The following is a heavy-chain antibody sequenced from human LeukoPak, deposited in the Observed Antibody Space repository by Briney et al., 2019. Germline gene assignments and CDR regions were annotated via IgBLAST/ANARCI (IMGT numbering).Heavy chain of an antibody. CDR3: ARAIEVGAMTPFDY. J-gene: IGHJ4*02. D-gene: IGHD1-26*01. CDR1: GGSISSYY. Sequence: SETLSLTCTVSGGSISSYYWSWIRKPPGKGLEWIGYIYYSGSTNYNPSLKSRVTISVDTSKNQFSLKLSSVTAADTAAYYCARAIEVGAMTPFDYWGQGTLVTVSS. V-gene: IGHV4-59*01. CDR2: IYYSGST.